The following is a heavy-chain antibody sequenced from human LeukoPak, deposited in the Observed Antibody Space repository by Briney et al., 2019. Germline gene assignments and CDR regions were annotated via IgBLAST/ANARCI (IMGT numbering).Heavy chain of an antibody. CDR3: ARDGGSKRIFGVVNDAFDI. J-gene: IGHJ3*02. CDR2: IIPIFGTA. D-gene: IGHD3-3*01. V-gene: IGHV1-69*13. CDR1: GGTFSSYA. Sequence: SVKVSCKASGGTFSSYAISWVRQAPGQGLEWMGGIIPIFGTANYTQKFQGRVTITADESTSTAYMELSSLRSEDTAVYYCARDGGSKRIFGVVNDAFDIWGQGTMVTVSS.